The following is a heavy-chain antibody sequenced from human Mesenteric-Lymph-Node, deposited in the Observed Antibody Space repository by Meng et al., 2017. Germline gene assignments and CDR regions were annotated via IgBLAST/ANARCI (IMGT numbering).Heavy chain of an antibody. D-gene: IGHD3-22*01. CDR3: ARNRPATYYYDSSGYYKDN. Sequence: ASVKVSCKASGYTFGSHGISWVRQAPGQGLEWLGWISGYNRNPNYAQKFLGRLTMTTDISTSTAYMELRGLRSDDTAIYYCARNRPATYYYDSSGYYKDNWGQGTLVTVSS. CDR2: ISGYNRNP. V-gene: IGHV1-18*01. CDR1: GYTFGSHG. J-gene: IGHJ4*02.